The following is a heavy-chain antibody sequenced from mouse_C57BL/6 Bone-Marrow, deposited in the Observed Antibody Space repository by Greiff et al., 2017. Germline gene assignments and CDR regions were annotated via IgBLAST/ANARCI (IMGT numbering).Heavy chain of an antibody. CDR3: ARDQYYGSSHCYCDV. CDR2: ISYDGSN. D-gene: IGHD1-1*01. J-gene: IGHJ1*03. V-gene: IGHV3-6*01. CDR1: GYSITSGYY. Sequence: EVKLMESGPGLVKPSQSLSLTCSVTGYSITSGYYWNWIRQFPGNKLEWMGYISYDGSNNYNPSLKNRISITRDTSKHQFFLKLNSVTTEDTATYYCARDQYYGSSHCYCDVWGTGTTVTVSS.